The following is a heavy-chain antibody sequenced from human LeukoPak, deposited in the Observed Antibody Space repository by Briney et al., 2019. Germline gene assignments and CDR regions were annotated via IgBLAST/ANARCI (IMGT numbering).Heavy chain of an antibody. J-gene: IGHJ4*02. CDR2: ISYDGSNK. V-gene: IGHV3-30*04. Sequence: PGRSLRLSCAASGFTFSSYAMHWVRQAPGKGLEWVAVISYDGSNKYYADSVKGRFTISRDNSKNTLYLRMNSLRAEDTAVYYCARDLDYWGQGTLVTVSS. CDR3: ARDLDY. CDR1: GFTFSSYA.